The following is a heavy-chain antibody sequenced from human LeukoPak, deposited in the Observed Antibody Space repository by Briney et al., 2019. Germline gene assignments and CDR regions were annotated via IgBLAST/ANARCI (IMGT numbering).Heavy chain of an antibody. V-gene: IGHV4-34*01. CDR1: GGSFSGYY. CDR2: INHSEIT. CDR3: ARAAYYYGSGSYYNPFYYFDY. J-gene: IGHJ4*02. D-gene: IGHD3-10*01. Sequence: SETLSLTCAVYGGSFSGYYYNWIRQTPGKGLEWIGEINHSEITNYNPSLKSRVTISVDTSKNQFSLKLSSVTAADTAVYYCARAAYYYGSGSYYNPFYYFDYWGQGTLVTVSS.